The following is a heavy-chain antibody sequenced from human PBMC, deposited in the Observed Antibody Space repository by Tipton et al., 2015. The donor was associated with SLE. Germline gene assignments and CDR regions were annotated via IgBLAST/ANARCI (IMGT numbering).Heavy chain of an antibody. CDR3: ARGQWLPDY. V-gene: IGHV1-8*02. CDR1: GFTFANYV. J-gene: IGHJ4*02. D-gene: IGHD6-19*01. CDR2: MNSNSGNT. Sequence: QLVQSGAEVKKPGASVKVSCKSSGFTFANYVINWVRQATGQGLEWMGWMNSNSGNTAYAQKFQGRVTMTRNTSVSTAYMELSSLRSEDTAVYYCARGQWLPDYWGQGTLVTVSS.